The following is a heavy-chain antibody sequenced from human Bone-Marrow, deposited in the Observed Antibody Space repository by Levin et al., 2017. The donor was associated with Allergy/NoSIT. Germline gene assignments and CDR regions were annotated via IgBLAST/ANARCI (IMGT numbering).Heavy chain of an antibody. CDR2: ISYDGSNK. D-gene: IGHD2-21*02. V-gene: IGHV3-30*04. CDR3: ARAVSPVVTAAPDDY. Sequence: GESLKISCAASGFTFSSYAMHWVRQAPGKGLEWVAVISYDGSNKYYADSVKGRFTISRDNSKNTLYLQMNSLRAEDTAVYYCARAVSPVVTAAPDDYWGQGTLVTVSS. CDR1: GFTFSSYA. J-gene: IGHJ4*02.